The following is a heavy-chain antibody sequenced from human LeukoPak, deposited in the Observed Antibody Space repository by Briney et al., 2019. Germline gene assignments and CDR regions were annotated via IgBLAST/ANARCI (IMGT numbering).Heavy chain of an antibody. CDR3: ARGNYNDY. CDR2: INPNSGGT. Sequence: GASEKVSCKASGYTFTGYFIHWVRRAPGQGLEWMGWINPNSGGTNYAQNFQGRVTMTRDTSISTAYMELTRLRSDDTAVYYCARGNYNDYWGQGTLVTVSS. V-gene: IGHV1-2*02. J-gene: IGHJ4*02. D-gene: IGHD3-10*01. CDR1: GYTFTGYF.